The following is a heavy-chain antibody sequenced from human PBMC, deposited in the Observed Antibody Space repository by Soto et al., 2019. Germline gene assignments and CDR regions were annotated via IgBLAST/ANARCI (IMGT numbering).Heavy chain of an antibody. J-gene: IGHJ4*02. CDR3: ARDLGYALPDY. V-gene: IGHV1-3*01. CDR2: INAGNGNT. CDR1: GYTFTSYA. D-gene: IGHD2-15*01. Sequence: ASVKVSCKASGYTFTSYAMHWVRQAPGQRLEWMGWINAGNGNTKYSQNFQGRVTITRDTSASTAYMELSSLRFEDTAVYYCARDLGYALPDYWGQGTLVTVSS.